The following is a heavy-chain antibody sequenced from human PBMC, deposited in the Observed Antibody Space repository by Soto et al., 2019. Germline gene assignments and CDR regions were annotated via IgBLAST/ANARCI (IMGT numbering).Heavy chain of an antibody. Sequence: EVQLVESEGGLVKPGGSLRLSCAASGFTFSSYSMNWVRQAPGNGLEWVSSISSSSSYIYYADSVKGRFTISRDNAKNSLYLQRNSLRAEDTAVYYCARRVSGSQYYYYYGMDVWGQGTTVTVSS. CDR2: ISSSSSYI. J-gene: IGHJ6*02. V-gene: IGHV3-21*01. D-gene: IGHD3-10*01. CDR3: ARRVSGSQYYYYYGMDV. CDR1: GFTFSSYS.